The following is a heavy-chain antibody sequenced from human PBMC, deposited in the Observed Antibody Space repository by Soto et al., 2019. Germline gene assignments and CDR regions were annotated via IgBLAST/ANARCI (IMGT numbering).Heavy chain of an antibody. CDR2: ISYSGST. Sequence: SETLSLTCTVSGGSISSGGYYWSWIRQHPGTGLEWIGHISYSGSTYYNTSLKSRVTISVDTSRNQFSLIVNSVTAADTAVYYCARPHYYGSGSYGYWFDPWGQGTLVTVSS. CDR1: GGSISSGGYY. J-gene: IGHJ5*02. D-gene: IGHD3-10*01. V-gene: IGHV4-31*03. CDR3: ARPHYYGSGSYGYWFDP.